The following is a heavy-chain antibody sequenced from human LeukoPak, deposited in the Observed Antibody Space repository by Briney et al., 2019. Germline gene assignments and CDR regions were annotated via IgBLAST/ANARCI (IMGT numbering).Heavy chain of an antibody. D-gene: IGHD2-15*01. CDR2: ISGSGGST. V-gene: IGHV3-23*01. Sequence: GGSLRLSCAASGFTFSSYAMSWVRQAPGKGLEWVSAISGSGGSTYYADSVKGRFTISRDNSKNTLYLQMYSLRAEDTAVYYCAKDGQLLPLYFDYWGQGTLVTVSS. CDR1: GFTFSSYA. J-gene: IGHJ4*02. CDR3: AKDGQLLPLYFDY.